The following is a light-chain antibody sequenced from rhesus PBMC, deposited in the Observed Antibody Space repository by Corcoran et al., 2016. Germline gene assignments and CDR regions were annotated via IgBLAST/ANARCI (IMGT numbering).Light chain of an antibody. V-gene: IGKV1-25*01. J-gene: IGKJ1*01. CDR3: QQYDSAPWT. Sequence: DIQMTQSPSSLSASVGDRVTITCRASQGISSYLAWYQQKPGKAPKLLFYKASTLQSGVPSRFSGSGSGTGFTLTISSLQPEDFATYYCQQYDSAPWTFGQGTKVEIK. CDR1: QGISSY. CDR2: KAS.